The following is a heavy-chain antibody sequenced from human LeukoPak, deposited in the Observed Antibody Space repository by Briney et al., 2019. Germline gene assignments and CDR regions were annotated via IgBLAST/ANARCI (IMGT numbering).Heavy chain of an antibody. J-gene: IGHJ4*02. V-gene: IGHV3-11*04. CDR1: GFIFSDYY. Sequence: GGSLRLSCAASGFIFSDYYMTWIRQAPRKGLQGVSYVTSSGGHMYYADSAKGRFTISRDNAKNSLDLQMNSLRAEDTAVYYCARVARYGDYIGGSDYWGQGALVTVSS. CDR3: ARVARYGDYIGGSDY. D-gene: IGHD4-17*01. CDR2: VTSSGGHM.